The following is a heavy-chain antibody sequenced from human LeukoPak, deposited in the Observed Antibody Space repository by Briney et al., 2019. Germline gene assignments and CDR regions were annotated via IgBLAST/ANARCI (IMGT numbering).Heavy chain of an antibody. V-gene: IGHV3-66*01. CDR2: IYSGGST. Sequence: GGSLRLSCAASGFTVSSNHMSWVRQAPGKGLEWVSLIYSGGSTYYADSVKGRFTISRDNSKNTLYLQMNSLRAEDTAMYYCAETTRDYWGQGTLVTVSS. D-gene: IGHD4-17*01. CDR3: AETTRDY. CDR1: GFTVSSNH. J-gene: IGHJ4*02.